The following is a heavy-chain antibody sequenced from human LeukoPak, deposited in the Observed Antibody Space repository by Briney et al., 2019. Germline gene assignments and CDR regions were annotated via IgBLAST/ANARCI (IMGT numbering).Heavy chain of an antibody. D-gene: IGHD6-13*01. V-gene: IGHV1-2*02. CDR1: GYTFTNYD. J-gene: IGHJ6*03. CDR3: ARDGVALVHTYNYYYYYYMDV. Sequence: GASVKVSCKASGYTFTNYDFNWVRQATGQGLEWMGWINPNSGGTNYAQKFQGRVTMTRDTSISTAYMELSRLRSDDTAVYYCARDGVALVHTYNYYYYYYMDVWGKGTTVTVSS. CDR2: INPNSGGT.